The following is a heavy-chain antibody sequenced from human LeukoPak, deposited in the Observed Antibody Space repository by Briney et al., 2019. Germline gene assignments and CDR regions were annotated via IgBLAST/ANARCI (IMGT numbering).Heavy chain of an antibody. CDR3: ARRFAYSSGWYEADY. D-gene: IGHD6-19*01. CDR2: VSYDGGNK. CDR1: GFTFSSYG. J-gene: IGHJ4*02. Sequence: GGSLRLSCAASGFTFSSYGMHWVRQAPGKGLEWVAVVSYDGGNKYYADSVKGRFTVSRDNSKSTVYLQMNSLRVEDTAVYYCARRFAYSSGWYEADYWGQGTLVTVSS. V-gene: IGHV3-30*03.